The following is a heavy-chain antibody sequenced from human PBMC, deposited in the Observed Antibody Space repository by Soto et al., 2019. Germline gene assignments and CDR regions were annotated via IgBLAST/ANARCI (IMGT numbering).Heavy chain of an antibody. D-gene: IGHD3-22*01. CDR3: ARDYYINYYYYGMDV. CDR2: IYYSAST. J-gene: IGHJ6*02. Sequence: SETLSLTCTVSGGSISSYYWSWIRQPPGKGLEWIGYIYYSASTNYNPSLKTRVTISVDTSKNQFSLKLSSVTAADTAVYYCARDYYINYYYYGMDVWGQGTTVTVSS. V-gene: IGHV4-59*01. CDR1: GGSISSYY.